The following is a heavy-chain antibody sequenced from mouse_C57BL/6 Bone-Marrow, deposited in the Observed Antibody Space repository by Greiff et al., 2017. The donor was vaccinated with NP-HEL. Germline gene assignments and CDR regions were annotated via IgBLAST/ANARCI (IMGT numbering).Heavy chain of an antibody. D-gene: IGHD1-1*01. Sequence: EVKLVESGPGLVKPSQSLSLTCSVTGYSITSGYYWNWIRQFPGNKLEWMGYISYDGSNNYNPSLKNRISITRDTSKNQFFLKLNSVTTEDTATYYCARSFTTVVADYAMDYWGQGTSVTVSS. J-gene: IGHJ4*01. CDR3: ARSFTTVVADYAMDY. CDR1: GYSITSGYY. V-gene: IGHV3-6*01. CDR2: ISYDGSN.